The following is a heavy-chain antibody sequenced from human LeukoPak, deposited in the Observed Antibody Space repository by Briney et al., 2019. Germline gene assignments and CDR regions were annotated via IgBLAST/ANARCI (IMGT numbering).Heavy chain of an antibody. CDR1: GFTFSSYG. Sequence: PGGSLRLSCAASGFTFSSYGMHWVRQAPGKGLEWVAVIWYDGSNKYYADSVKGRFTISRDNSKNTLYLQMNGLRAEDTAFYYCATRSVSAPTWGQGILVTVSS. V-gene: IGHV3-33*01. J-gene: IGHJ5*02. D-gene: IGHD6-19*01. CDR3: ATRSVSAPT. CDR2: IWYDGSNK.